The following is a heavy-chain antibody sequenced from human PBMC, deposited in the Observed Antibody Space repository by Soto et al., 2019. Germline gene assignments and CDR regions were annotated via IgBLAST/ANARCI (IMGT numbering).Heavy chain of an antibody. J-gene: IGHJ4*02. CDR2: INHSGST. V-gene: IGHV4-34*01. CDR1: GGSFSGYY. D-gene: IGHD2-2*01. CDR3: ARQWRDIVVVPAAIVFDY. Sequence: LSLTCAVYGGSFSGYYWSWIRQPPGKGLEWIGEINHSGSTNYNPSLKSRVTISVDTSKNQFSLKLSSVTAADTAVYYCARQWRDIVVVPAAIVFDYWGQGTLVTV.